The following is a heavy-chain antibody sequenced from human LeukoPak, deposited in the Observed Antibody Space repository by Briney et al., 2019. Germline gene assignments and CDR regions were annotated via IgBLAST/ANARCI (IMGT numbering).Heavy chain of an antibody. CDR3: ASSHLCVALFDY. Sequence: SETLSLTCTVSGGSISSYYWSWIRQPPGKGLEWIGYIYYSGSNNYNPSLKSRATISVDTSKNQFSLKLSSGTAADTAVYYCASSHLCVALFDYWGQGTLVTVSS. D-gene: IGHD2-15*01. V-gene: IGHV4-59*01. CDR2: IYYSGSN. CDR1: GGSISSYY. J-gene: IGHJ4*02.